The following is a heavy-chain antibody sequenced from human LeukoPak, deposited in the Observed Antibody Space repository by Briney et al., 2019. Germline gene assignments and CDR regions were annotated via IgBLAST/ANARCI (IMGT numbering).Heavy chain of an antibody. CDR1: GGSISSGSYY. Sequence: SQTLSLTCTVSGGSISSGSYYWSWIRQPAGKGLEWIGRIYTSGSTNYNPSLKSRVTISVDTSKNQFSLKLSSVTAADTAVYYCAREDTAMGKPSDYWGQGTLVTVSS. D-gene: IGHD5-18*01. J-gene: IGHJ4*02. CDR3: AREDTAMGKPSDY. CDR2: IYTSGST. V-gene: IGHV4-61*02.